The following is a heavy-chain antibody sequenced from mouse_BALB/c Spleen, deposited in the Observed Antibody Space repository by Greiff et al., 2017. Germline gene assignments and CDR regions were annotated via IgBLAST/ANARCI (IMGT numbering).Heavy chain of an antibody. CDR1: GYTFTSYW. Sequence: QVQLQQPGAELVKPGASVKLSCKASGYTFTSYWMHWVKQRPGQGLEWIGEIDPSDSYTNYNQKFKGKATLTVDKSSSTAYMQLSSLTSEDSAVYYCARSHYYGSSYGDWGQGTTLTVAS. J-gene: IGHJ2*01. CDR2: IDPSDSYT. V-gene: IGHV1-69*02. D-gene: IGHD1-1*01. CDR3: ARSHYYGSSYGD.